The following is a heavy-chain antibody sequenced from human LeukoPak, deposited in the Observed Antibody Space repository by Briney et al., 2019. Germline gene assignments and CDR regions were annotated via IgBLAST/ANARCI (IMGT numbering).Heavy chain of an antibody. D-gene: IGHD2-2*01. CDR2: ISGYNGNT. V-gene: IGHV1-18*01. Sequence: SVNVSCKASGYTFTISGISWVRHPPGQGLELMGLISGYNGNTHYAQKLQGRGTMTTDTSTTTAYMELKNLRSDDTAVYYCARDRGGSSSRSDYWGQGTMVTVSS. CDR3: ARDRGGSSSRSDY. CDR1: GYTFTISG. J-gene: IGHJ4*02.